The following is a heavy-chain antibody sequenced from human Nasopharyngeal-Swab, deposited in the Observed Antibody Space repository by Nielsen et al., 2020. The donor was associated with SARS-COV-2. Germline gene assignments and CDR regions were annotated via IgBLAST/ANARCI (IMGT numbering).Heavy chain of an antibody. J-gene: IGHJ4*02. D-gene: IGHD3-22*01. Sequence: ASVKVSCKASGYTFTSYGISWVRQAPGQGLEWMGWISAYNGNTNYAQKLQGRVTMTTDTSTSTAYMELRSLRSDDTAVYYCARGGLLYYYDSSGYFFLDYWGQGTLVTVSS. CDR1: GYTFTSYG. V-gene: IGHV1-18*01. CDR2: ISAYNGNT. CDR3: ARGGLLYYYDSSGYFFLDY.